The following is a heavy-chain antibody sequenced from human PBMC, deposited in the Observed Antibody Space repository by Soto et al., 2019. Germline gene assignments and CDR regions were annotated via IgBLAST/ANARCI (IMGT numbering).Heavy chain of an antibody. CDR1: GFIFNSYA. J-gene: IGHJ5*02. V-gene: IGHV3-30-3*01. Sequence: PWGSLRLSCAASGFIFNSYAMHCVRQAPGKGLEWVAVISYDGSAKYYADSVKGWFTISRDNAKNLLYRQINSLSVQDTAVYYCGIGRWTPFVGPCGQGTLVTVYS. D-gene: IGHD3-16*01. CDR3: GIGRWTPFVGP. CDR2: ISYDGSAK.